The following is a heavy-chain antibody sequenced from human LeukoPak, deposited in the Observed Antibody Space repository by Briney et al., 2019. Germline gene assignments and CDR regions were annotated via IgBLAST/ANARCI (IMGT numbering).Heavy chain of an antibody. J-gene: IGHJ4*02. CDR2: INPRGST. D-gene: IGHD5-24*01. Sequence: ASETLSLTCGVYGGSFSGYYWSWIRQPPGKGLEWIGEINPRGSTNYNPSLKSRVTLSADTSKNQFSLTLNSVTAADTAVYYCARRRLGYYFDYGGQGTLVTVSS. CDR1: GGSFSGYY. CDR3: ARRRLGYYFDY. V-gene: IGHV4-34*01.